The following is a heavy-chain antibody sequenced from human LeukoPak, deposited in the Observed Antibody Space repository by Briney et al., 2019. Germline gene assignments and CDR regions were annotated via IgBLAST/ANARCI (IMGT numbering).Heavy chain of an antibody. CDR3: ARGGTSGYSSTRHFWGGNYYFDY. V-gene: IGHV3-7*01. J-gene: IGHJ4*02. Sequence: GGTLRLSCAASGFTFSSYGMSWVRQAPGQGLEWVANINQDGSEKYYLDSAKGRFTISRDNARNSLYLQVNSLRAEDAAVYCCARGGTSGYSSTRHFWGGNYYFDYWGQGSLVTVSS. D-gene: IGHD2-2*01. CDR2: INQDGSEK. CDR1: GFTFSSYG.